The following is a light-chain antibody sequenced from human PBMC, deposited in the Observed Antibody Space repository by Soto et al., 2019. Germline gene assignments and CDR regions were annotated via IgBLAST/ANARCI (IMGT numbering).Light chain of an antibody. CDR2: DTS. Sequence: IVLTHSPATLSLSPWERATLACRASQSVSRYLAWYQHKPGQAPRVLIYDTSNRATGIPARFSGSGSGTDFTLTISSLEPEDFAVYYCQQRSNWPYNFGQGTKVDIK. CDR3: QQRSNWPYN. V-gene: IGKV3-11*01. CDR1: QSVSRY. J-gene: IGKJ2*01.